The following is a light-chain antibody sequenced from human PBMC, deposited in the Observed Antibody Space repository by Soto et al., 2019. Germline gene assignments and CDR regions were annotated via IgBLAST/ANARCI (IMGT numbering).Light chain of an antibody. CDR1: RSNIGSGND. V-gene: IGLV1-40*01. CDR3: QSYDNRLSGPV. J-gene: IGLJ3*02. CDR2: GDT. Sequence: QSVLTQPPSVSGSPGQRVTVSCTGSRSNIGSGNDVQWYQQLPGTAPKLLIYGDTNRPSGVPDRFSGSKSGTSASLAIAGPQAEDEGDYYCQSYDNRLSGPVFGGGTSSPS.